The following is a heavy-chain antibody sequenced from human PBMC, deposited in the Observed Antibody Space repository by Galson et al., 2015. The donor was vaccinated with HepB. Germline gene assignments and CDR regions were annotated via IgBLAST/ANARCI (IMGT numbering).Heavy chain of an antibody. V-gene: IGHV3-21*01. Sequence: SLRLSCAASGFTFSSYSMNWVRQAPGKGLEWVSSISSSSSYIYYADSVKGRFTISRDNAKNSLYLQMNSLRAEDTAVYYCARGPYCSGGSCYSGLDDYWGQGTLVTVSS. CDR2: ISSSSSYI. CDR3: ARGPYCSGGSCYSGLDDY. CDR1: GFTFSSYS. J-gene: IGHJ4*02. D-gene: IGHD2-15*01.